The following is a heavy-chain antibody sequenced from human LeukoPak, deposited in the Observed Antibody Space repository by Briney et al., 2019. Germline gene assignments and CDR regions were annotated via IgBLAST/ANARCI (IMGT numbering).Heavy chain of an antibody. CDR1: ADIFSGYA. CDR3: ARERRCSAGSCYAADLDS. Sequence: GASVKVSCKTSADIFSGYAINWVRQAPGQGLEWMGRIIPLTGVVNYGQKLQTRVTISADKSTSTAYVEVSSLRFEDTAVYFCARERRCSAGSCYAADLDSWGQGTLVTVSS. J-gene: IGHJ4*02. D-gene: IGHD2-15*01. V-gene: IGHV1-69*04. CDR2: IIPLTGVV.